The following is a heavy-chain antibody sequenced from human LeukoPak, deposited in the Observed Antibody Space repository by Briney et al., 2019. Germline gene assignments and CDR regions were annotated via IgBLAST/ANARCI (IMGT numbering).Heavy chain of an antibody. CDR3: AKLDVPPYFAS. D-gene: IGHD3/OR15-3a*01. CDR1: GFSFSNYE. V-gene: IGHV3-48*03. J-gene: IGHJ4*02. Sequence: GGSLRPSCAASGFSFSNYEMNWVRQTPGKGLEWVSYMSSSGSMTWYADSVKGRFTISRDNAKRSLYLQINSLRVEDTAVYYCAKLDVPPYFASWGQGTLVTVSS. CDR2: MSSSGSMT.